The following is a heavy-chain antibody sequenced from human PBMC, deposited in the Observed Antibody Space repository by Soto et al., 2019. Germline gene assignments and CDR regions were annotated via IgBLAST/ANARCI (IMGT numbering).Heavy chain of an antibody. Sequence: ASVKVSCKASGGTFSSYTISWVRQAPGQGLEWMGRIIPILGIANYAQKFQGRVTITADKSTSTAYMELSSLRSEDTAVYYCARSAPPNYDFWSGYSLDAFDIWGQGTMVTVSS. CDR3: ARSAPPNYDFWSGYSLDAFDI. V-gene: IGHV1-69*02. CDR1: GGTFSSYT. J-gene: IGHJ3*02. CDR2: IIPILGIA. D-gene: IGHD3-3*01.